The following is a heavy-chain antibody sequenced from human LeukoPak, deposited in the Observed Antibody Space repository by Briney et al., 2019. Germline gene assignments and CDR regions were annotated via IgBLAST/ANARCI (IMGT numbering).Heavy chain of an antibody. D-gene: IGHD6-6*01. CDR2: IIPIFGTA. J-gene: IGHJ6*02. V-gene: IGHV1-69*13. CDR3: ARPYSSSSYYYGMDV. CDR1: GGTFSSYG. Sequence: SVKVSCKASGGTFSSYGISWVRQAPGQGIEWMGGIIPIFGTANYAQKFQGRVTITADESTSTAYMELSSLRSEDTAVYYCARPYSSSSYYYGMDVWGQGTTVTVSS.